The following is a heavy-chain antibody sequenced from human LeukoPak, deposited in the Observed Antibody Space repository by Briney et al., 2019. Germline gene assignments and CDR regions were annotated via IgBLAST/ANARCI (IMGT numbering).Heavy chain of an antibody. Sequence: GGSLRLSCAASGFTFDDYAMPWVRQAPGKGLEWLSTITWNSGSIEYADSVKGRFTISRDNAKNSLYLQMNSLRAEDTALYYCAKDFTYYYGSGSLKYGMGVWGQGTTVTVSS. D-gene: IGHD3-10*01. CDR3: AKDFTYYYGSGSLKYGMGV. CDR1: GFTFDDYA. V-gene: IGHV3-9*01. J-gene: IGHJ6*02. CDR2: ITWNSGSI.